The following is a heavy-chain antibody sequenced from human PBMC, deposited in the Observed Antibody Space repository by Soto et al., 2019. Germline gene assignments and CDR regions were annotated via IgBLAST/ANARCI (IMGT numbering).Heavy chain of an antibody. V-gene: IGHV3-13*01. CDR2: IATAGDT. CDR3: ARDDTSGGYYYGALDI. D-gene: IGHD3-22*01. CDR1: GFTFSSYD. J-gene: IGHJ3*02. Sequence: GGSLRLSCAASGFTFSSYDMHWVRQATGKGLEWVSAIATAGDTYYAGSVKGRFTISRENAKNSLYLQMNSLRAEDTAVYYCARDDTSGGYYYGALDIWGQGTMVTVSS.